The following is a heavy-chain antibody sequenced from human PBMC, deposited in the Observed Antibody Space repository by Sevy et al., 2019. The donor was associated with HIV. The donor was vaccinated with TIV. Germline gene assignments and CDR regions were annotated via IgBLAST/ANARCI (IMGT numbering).Heavy chain of an antibody. D-gene: IGHD2-2*02. Sequence: GGSLRLSCAASGFTFSSYNMNWVRQAPGKGLEWVSAISGSGGSTYYADSVKGRFTISRDNSKNTLYLQMNSLRAEDTAVYYCAKAGDCSSTSCYRPEYYYYYGMDVWGQGTTVTVSS. CDR2: ISGSGGST. V-gene: IGHV3-23*01. CDR3: AKAGDCSSTSCYRPEYYYYYGMDV. J-gene: IGHJ6*02. CDR1: GFTFSSYN.